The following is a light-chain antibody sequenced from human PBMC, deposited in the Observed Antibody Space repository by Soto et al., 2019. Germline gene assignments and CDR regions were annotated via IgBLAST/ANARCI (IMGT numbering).Light chain of an antibody. V-gene: IGKV2-30*02. J-gene: IGKJ5*01. CDR1: RSFVHSDGIAY. CDR3: MQGTHWPIA. CDR2: KVS. Sequence: DVVMTQCEFSLPLTFGQRASIACRSNRSFVHSDGIAYFSWFQQRPGRSPRRLIYKVSNRDSGVTARFSDSGSGTDVALKISRVAAEDGGVDYGMQGTHWPIAFGQGTRVEIK.